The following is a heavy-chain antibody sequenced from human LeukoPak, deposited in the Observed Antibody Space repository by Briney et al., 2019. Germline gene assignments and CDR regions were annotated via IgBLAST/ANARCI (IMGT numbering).Heavy chain of an antibody. CDR2: IYTSGST. J-gene: IGHJ4*02. CDR3: ARARGLLLWFGESDYYFDY. D-gene: IGHD3-10*01. Sequence: SETLSLTCTVSGGSISSYYWSWIRQPAGKGLEWIGRIYTSGSTNYNPSLKSRVTMSVDTSKNQFSLKLSSVTAADTAVYYCARARGLLLWFGESDYYFDYWGQGTLVTVSS. CDR1: GGSISSYY. V-gene: IGHV4-4*07.